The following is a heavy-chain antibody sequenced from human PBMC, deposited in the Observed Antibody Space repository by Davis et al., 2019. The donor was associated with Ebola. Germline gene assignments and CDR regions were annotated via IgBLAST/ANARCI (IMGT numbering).Heavy chain of an antibody. Sequence: GESLKISCAASGFTINDYGMTWVRQVPGKGPEWVSGINYDGTARGYADSLKGRFSISRDNAKSSLYLQMNSLRAEDTAFYYCAKVYFLGDYFDYWGQGILVTVSS. D-gene: IGHD1-26*01. J-gene: IGHJ4*02. V-gene: IGHV3-20*04. CDR1: GFTINDYG. CDR3: AKVYFLGDYFDY. CDR2: INYDGTAR.